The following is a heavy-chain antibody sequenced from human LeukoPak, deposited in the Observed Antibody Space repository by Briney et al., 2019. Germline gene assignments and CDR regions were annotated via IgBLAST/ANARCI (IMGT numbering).Heavy chain of an antibody. CDR2: INPNSGGT. Sequence: ASVKVSCKASGYTFTGYYMHWVRQAPGQGLEWMGWINPNSGGTNYAQKFQGRVTMTRDTSICTACMELSRLRSDDTAMYYCARVGSYYDSSGSFYDIWGQGTMVTVSS. J-gene: IGHJ3*02. CDR3: ARVGSYYDSSGSFYDI. CDR1: GYTFTGYY. D-gene: IGHD3-22*01. V-gene: IGHV1-2*02.